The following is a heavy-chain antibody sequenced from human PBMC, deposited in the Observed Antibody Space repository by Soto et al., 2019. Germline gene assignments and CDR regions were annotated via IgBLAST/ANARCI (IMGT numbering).Heavy chain of an antibody. CDR2: ISSSSSYI. D-gene: IGHD4-17*01. CDR1: GFTFSSYS. V-gene: IGHV3-21*01. CDR3: ARHGDRPSDYYYGMDV. J-gene: IGHJ6*02. Sequence: EVQLVESGGGLVKPGGSLRLSCAASGFTFSSYSMNWVRQAPGKGLEWVSSISSSSSYIYYADSVKGRFTISRDNAKNSLCLQMNSLRAEDTAAYYCARHGDRPSDYYYGMDVWGQGTTVTVSS.